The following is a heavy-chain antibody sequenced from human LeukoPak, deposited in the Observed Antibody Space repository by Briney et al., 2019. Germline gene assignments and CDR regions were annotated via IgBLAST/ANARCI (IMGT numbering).Heavy chain of an antibody. J-gene: IGHJ3*02. CDR2: TYYRSKWYT. Sequence: SQTLSLTCAISGDSVSNNNAAWNWIRQSPSRGLEWLGRTYYRSKWYTDYAVSVSSRITINPDASKNQFSLQLNSVTPEDTAVYYCASSSLRGSDAFDIWGQGTMVTVSS. V-gene: IGHV6-1*01. CDR3: ASSSLRGSDAFDI. CDR1: GDSVSNNNAA. D-gene: IGHD3-16*01.